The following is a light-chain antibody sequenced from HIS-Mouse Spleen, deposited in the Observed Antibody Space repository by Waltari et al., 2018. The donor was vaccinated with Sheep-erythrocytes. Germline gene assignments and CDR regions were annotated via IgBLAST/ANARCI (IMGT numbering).Light chain of an antibody. J-gene: IGLJ1*01. V-gene: IGLV2-11*01. CDR1: SSDVVGYNF. CDR2: DVS. CDR3: CSYAGSYNHV. Sequence: QSALTQPRSQSGTPGQSFTISLTGPSSDVVGYNFVSWYQQHPAKAPKLMIYDVSKRPSGVPDRFSGSKSGNTASLTISGLQAEDEADYYCCSYAGSYNHVFATGTKVTVL.